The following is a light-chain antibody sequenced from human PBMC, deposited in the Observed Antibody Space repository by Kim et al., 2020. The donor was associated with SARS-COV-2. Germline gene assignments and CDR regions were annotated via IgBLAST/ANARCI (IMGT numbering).Light chain of an antibody. Sequence: QSVLTQPPSVSGAPGQRVTISCTGRTSNLGAGYDVHWYHVLPGSAPKLLIYDNVNRPSGVPDRFSGSKSGTSASLAITGLQAEDEADYYCQSYDRSLSGSVFGGGTKLTVL. CDR2: DNV. J-gene: IGLJ3*02. V-gene: IGLV1-40*01. CDR1: TSNLGAGYD. CDR3: QSYDRSLSGSV.